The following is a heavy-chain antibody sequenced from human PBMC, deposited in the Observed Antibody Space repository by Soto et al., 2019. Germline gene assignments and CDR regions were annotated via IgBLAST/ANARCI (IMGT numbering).Heavy chain of an antibody. CDR3: AKDRGLTWSFDY. J-gene: IGHJ4*02. V-gene: IGHV3-30*18. D-gene: IGHD2-8*02. Sequence: VQLVESGGGVVQPGRSLRLSCAASGFTFSSDGMHWVRQAPGEGLEWLALISFDGGEKYYADSVKGRFIISRDNSKNTLDLQMNSLRAEDTAVYYCAKDRGLTWSFDYWGQGTLVSVSS. CDR2: ISFDGGEK. CDR1: GFTFSSDG.